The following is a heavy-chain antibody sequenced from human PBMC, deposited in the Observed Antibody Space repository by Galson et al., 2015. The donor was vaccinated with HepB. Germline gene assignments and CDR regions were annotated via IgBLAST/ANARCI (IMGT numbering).Heavy chain of an antibody. D-gene: IGHD2-2*01. V-gene: IGHV3-7*01. CDR3: ARDFRYCTSTNCPAFYFFDL. J-gene: IGHJ2*01. CDR2: IKRDGTEK. CDR1: GFTFRNYW. Sequence: SLRLSCAASGFTFRNYWMNWVRQAPEKGLEWVANIKRDGTEKFYVDSVKGRFTISRDNAKNSLYLQMNSLRAEDTAVYSCARDFRYCTSTNCPAFYFFDLWGRGTLVTVSS.